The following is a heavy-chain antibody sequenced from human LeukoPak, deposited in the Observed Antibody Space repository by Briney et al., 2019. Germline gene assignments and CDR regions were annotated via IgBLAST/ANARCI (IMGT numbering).Heavy chain of an antibody. Sequence: SETLSLTCAVYGGSFTAYYWSWIRQPPGKGLEWIGEITHTGNTNYNPSLKSRVTISLDTSRNQFSLKVTTVTAADTAVYYCARQRSSGWSSSIDSSGQGTLVTVSS. D-gene: IGHD6-19*01. V-gene: IGHV4-34*01. J-gene: IGHJ4*02. CDR1: GGSFTAYY. CDR2: ITHTGNT. CDR3: ARQRSSGWSSSIDS.